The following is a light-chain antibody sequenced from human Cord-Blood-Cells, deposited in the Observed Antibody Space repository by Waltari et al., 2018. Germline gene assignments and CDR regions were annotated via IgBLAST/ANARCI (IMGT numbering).Light chain of an antibody. V-gene: IGKV3-11*01. J-gene: IGKJ2*01. Sequence: EIVLTQSPATLSLSPGERATLSCRASQSVSSYLAWYQQKHGQAPRLLIYDASNRATGIPARFSGSGSGTDFTLTINSLEPEDFAVYYCQQRSNWPPYTFGQGTKLEIK. CDR3: QQRSNWPPYT. CDR1: QSVSSY. CDR2: DAS.